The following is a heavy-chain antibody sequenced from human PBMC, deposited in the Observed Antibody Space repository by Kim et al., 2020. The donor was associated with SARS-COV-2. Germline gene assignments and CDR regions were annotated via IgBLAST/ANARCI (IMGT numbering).Heavy chain of an antibody. CDR2: INHSGDT. CDR1: GGSFSDYS. J-gene: IGHJ4*02. D-gene: IGHD1-1*01. Sequence: SETLSLTCGVQGGSFSDYSWSWIRQPLGKGLEWIGEINHSGDTNYNPSLLSRVAMSVDTSKNQFSLKLNSVTAADTAVYFCASTNWYFDYWDQGSQVIVS. CDR3: ASTNWYFDY. V-gene: IGHV4-34*01.